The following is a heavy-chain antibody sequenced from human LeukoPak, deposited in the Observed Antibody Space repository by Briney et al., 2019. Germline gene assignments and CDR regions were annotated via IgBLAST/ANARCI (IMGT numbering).Heavy chain of an antibody. V-gene: IGHV3-33*01. CDR1: GFTFSSYG. CDR2: IWYDGSNK. D-gene: IGHD3-22*01. CDR3: AREGYYDSSGYYDRYYYGMDV. Sequence: PGGSLRLSCAASGFTFSSYGVHWVRQAPGKGLEWVAVIWYDGSNKYYADSVKGRFTISRDNSKNTLYLQMNSLRAEDTAVYYCAREGYYDSSGYYDRYYYGMDVWGQGTTVTVSS. J-gene: IGHJ6*02.